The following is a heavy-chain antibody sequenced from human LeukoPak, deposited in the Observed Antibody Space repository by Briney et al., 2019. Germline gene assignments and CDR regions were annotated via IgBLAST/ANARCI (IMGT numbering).Heavy chain of an antibody. J-gene: IGHJ5*02. CDR1: GFLNHNGYL. CDR2: IFHSGKT. D-gene: IGHD2-15*01. Sequence: SETLSLNCRVPGFLNHNGYLRGLVRQSPRKGLEWIGSIFHSGKTYYNLSLKSRVTISVDTSKNQFSLKLSSVTAADTAVYYCARGDIPDLWGQGTLVTVSS. V-gene: IGHV4-38-2*02. CDR3: ARGDIPDL.